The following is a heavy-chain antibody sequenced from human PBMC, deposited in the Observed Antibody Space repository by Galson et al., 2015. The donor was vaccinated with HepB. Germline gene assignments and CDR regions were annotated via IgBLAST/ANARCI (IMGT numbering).Heavy chain of an antibody. CDR3: TTDYLPIPPSPTYYYYYGMDV. V-gene: IGHV3-15*01. CDR2: IKSKTDGGTT. Sequence: SLRLSCAASGFTFSNAWMSWVRQAPGKGLEWVGRIKSKTDGGTTDYAAPVKGRFTISRDDSKNTLYLQMNSLKTEDTAVYYCTTDYLPIPPSPTYYYYYGMDVWGQGTTVTVSS. CDR1: GFTFSNAW. J-gene: IGHJ6*02.